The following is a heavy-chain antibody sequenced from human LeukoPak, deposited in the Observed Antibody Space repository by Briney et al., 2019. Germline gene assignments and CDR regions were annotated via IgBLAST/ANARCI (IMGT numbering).Heavy chain of an antibody. D-gene: IGHD3-3*01. J-gene: IGHJ5*02. Sequence: ASVKDSCKASGYTFTSYGISWVRQAPGQGLEWMGWISAYNGKTNYAQKLQGRVTMTTDTSTSTAYMELRSLGSDDTAVYYCARDKGQRLRFLEWFPFDPWGQGTLVTVSS. V-gene: IGHV1-18*01. CDR3: ARDKGQRLRFLEWFPFDP. CDR1: GYTFTSYG. CDR2: ISAYNGKT.